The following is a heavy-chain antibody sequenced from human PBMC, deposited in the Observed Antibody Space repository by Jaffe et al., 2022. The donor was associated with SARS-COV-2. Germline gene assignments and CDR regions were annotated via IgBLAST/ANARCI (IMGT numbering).Heavy chain of an antibody. J-gene: IGHJ6*02. CDR3: ARVLVAERYYYYGMDV. CDR2: IIPILGIA. D-gene: IGHD2-15*01. Sequence: QVQLVQSGAEVKKPGSSVKVSCKASGGTFSSYTISWVRQAPGQGLEWMGRIIPILGIANYAQKFQGRVTITADKSTSTAYMELSSLRSEDTAVYYCARVLVAERYYYYGMDVWGQGTTVTVSS. V-gene: IGHV1-69*02. CDR1: GGTFSSYT.